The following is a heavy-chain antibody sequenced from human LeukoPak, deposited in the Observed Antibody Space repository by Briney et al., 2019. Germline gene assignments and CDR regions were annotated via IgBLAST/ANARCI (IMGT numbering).Heavy chain of an antibody. CDR3: ARGHYGDHALDY. D-gene: IGHD4-17*01. Sequence: SETLSLTCTVSGGSISSYYWGWIRQPPGKGLEWIGSIYYSGSTYYNPSLKSRVTISVDTSKNQFSLKLSSVTAADTAVYYCARGHYGDHALDYWGQGTLVTVSS. CDR2: IYYSGST. J-gene: IGHJ4*02. V-gene: IGHV4-39*07. CDR1: GGSISSYY.